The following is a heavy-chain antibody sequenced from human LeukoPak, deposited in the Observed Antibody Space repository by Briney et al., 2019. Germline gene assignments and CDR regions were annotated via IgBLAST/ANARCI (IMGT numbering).Heavy chain of an antibody. Sequence: PSQTLSLTCAVSGGSISSGGYSWSWIRQPPGKGLEWIGYIYYSGSTYYNPSLKSRVTISVGTSKNQFSLKLSSVTAADTAVYYCARARFTTYNWFDPWGQGTLVTVSS. CDR1: GGSISSGGYS. V-gene: IGHV4-30-4*07. CDR2: IYYSGST. CDR3: ARARFTTYNWFDP. D-gene: IGHD1-14*01. J-gene: IGHJ5*02.